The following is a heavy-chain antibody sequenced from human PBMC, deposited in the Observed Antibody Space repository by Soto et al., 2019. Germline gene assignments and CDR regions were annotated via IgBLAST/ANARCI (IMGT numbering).Heavy chain of an antibody. CDR1: GYTFTGHY. Sequence: ASVKVSCKTSGYTFTGHYIHWVRQAPQQGPEWMGEIGPESGATRYAQKFRGRVTMTMDTSITTVYMELKNLSPDDTAVYYCGRGRSGQIVVFYWGQGTPVT. D-gene: IGHD1-26*01. CDR2: IGPESGAT. J-gene: IGHJ4*02. V-gene: IGHV1-2*02. CDR3: GRGRSGQIVVFY.